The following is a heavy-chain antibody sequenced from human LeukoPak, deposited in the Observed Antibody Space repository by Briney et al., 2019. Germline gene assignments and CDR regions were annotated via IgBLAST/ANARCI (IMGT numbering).Heavy chain of an antibody. V-gene: IGHV1-8*01. CDR2: MNPNSGNT. D-gene: IGHD3-10*01. CDR1: GYTFTSYD. Sequence: ASVKVSCKASGYTFTSYDINWVRQATGQGLEWMGWMNPNSGNTGYAQKFQGRVTMTRNTSISTAYMELSSLRSEDTAVYYCATDQRVRGVIDYWGQGTLVTVSS. J-gene: IGHJ4*02. CDR3: ATDQRVRGVIDY.